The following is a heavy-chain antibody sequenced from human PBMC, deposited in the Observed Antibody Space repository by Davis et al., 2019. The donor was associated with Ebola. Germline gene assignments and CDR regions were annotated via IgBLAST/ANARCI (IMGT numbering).Heavy chain of an antibody. J-gene: IGHJ5*02. CDR2: IYHSGST. D-gene: IGHD4-11*01. Sequence: SETLSLTCAVSGGSISSGGYSWSWIRQPPGKGLEWIGYIYHSGSTYYNPSLKSRVTISVDRSKNQFSLKLSSVTAADTAVYYCASFMTTVTTGWFDPWSQGTLVTVSS. V-gene: IGHV4-30-2*01. CDR1: GGSISSGGYS. CDR3: ASFMTTVTTGWFDP.